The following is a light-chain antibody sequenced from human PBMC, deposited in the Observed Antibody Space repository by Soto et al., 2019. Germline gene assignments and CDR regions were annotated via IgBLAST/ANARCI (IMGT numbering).Light chain of an antibody. CDR1: SSNIGAGYD. CDR3: QSYGGSLSGVL. Sequence: QSVLTQPPSVSGAPGQRVTISCTGSSSNIGAGYDVHWYQHLPGTAPKLLIYGNTNRPSGVPDRFSGSKSGTSASLAITGLQAEDEADYYCQSYGGSLSGVLFGGGTKLTFL. J-gene: IGLJ2*01. CDR2: GNT. V-gene: IGLV1-40*01.